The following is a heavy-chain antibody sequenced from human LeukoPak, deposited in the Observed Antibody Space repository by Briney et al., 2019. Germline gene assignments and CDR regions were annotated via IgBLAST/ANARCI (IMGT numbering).Heavy chain of an antibody. V-gene: IGHV3-7*01. Sequence: GGSLRLSCAASGFPFSSYAMTWVRQAPGKGLEWVAHINQDGSEEHYMDSAKARFTISRDNAKNSLSLQMNSLRAEDTAVYYCVRDGGVSGYDLLDYWGQGTLVTVSS. CDR2: INQDGSEE. D-gene: IGHD5-12*01. CDR1: GFPFSSYA. J-gene: IGHJ4*02. CDR3: VRDGGVSGYDLLDY.